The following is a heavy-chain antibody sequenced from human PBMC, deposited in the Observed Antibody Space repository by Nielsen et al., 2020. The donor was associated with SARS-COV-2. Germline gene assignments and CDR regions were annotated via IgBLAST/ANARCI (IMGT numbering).Heavy chain of an antibody. CDR3: AREDCSGGSCYFGVY. Sequence: ASVKVSCKASGYPFTSYDFSWVRQAPGQGLEWMGWLSAYNGNTNSAQKLQGRVTLTTDTSTSTAYMELRSLSSDETAVYYCAREDCSGGSCYFGVYWGQGTLVTVSS. CDR2: LSAYNGNT. D-gene: IGHD2-15*01. V-gene: IGHV1-18*01. CDR1: GYPFTSYD. J-gene: IGHJ4*02.